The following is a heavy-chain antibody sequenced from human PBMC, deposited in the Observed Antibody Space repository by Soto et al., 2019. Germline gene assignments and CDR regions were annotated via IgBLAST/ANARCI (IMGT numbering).Heavy chain of an antibody. D-gene: IGHD1-26*01. J-gene: IGHJ6*02. Sequence: PVKVSCRRSGGAFSSYAIRWLRQAPLQGLEWMGGIIPIFGTANYAQKFQGRVTITADESTSTADMELSSLRSEDTAGYYCAIRTRTTYEYYGMDVWGQGTTVTVSS. CDR2: IIPIFGTA. CDR1: GGAFSSYA. V-gene: IGHV1-69*13. CDR3: AIRTRTTYEYYGMDV.